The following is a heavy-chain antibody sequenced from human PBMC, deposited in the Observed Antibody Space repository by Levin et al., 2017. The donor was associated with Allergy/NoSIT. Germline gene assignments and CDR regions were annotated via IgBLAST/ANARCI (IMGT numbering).Heavy chain of an antibody. D-gene: IGHD1-1*01. CDR1: GFTFSSYA. V-gene: IGHV3-23*01. CDR3: AKEPRLDRTETYEVVNWFDP. CDR2: ISRGGSTA. Sequence: GGSLRLSCVASGFTFSSYAMSWVRQAPGKGLEWVSGISRGGSTAYYVGSVKGRFTISRDNSQNTLYLQMSSLRAEDTAVYYCAKEPRLDRTETYEVVNWFDPWGQGTLVTVSS. J-gene: IGHJ5*02.